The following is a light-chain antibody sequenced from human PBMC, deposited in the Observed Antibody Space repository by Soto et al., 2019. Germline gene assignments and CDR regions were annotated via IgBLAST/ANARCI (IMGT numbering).Light chain of an antibody. V-gene: IGKV1-33*01. CDR2: DTS. J-gene: IGKJ2*01. Sequence: DIQMTQSPSSLSASVGDRVTITCQASHDIDNYLNWYQQKPGKAPKLLIYDTSNLETGVPSRFSGSGSGTDFSFTISSLQPEDIATYYCQHYDNLPYTFGQGTKLEIK. CDR1: HDIDNY. CDR3: QHYDNLPYT.